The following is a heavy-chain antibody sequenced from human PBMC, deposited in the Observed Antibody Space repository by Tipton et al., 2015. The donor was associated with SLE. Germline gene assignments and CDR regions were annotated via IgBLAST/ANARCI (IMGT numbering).Heavy chain of an antibody. J-gene: IGHJ4*02. CDR1: GGSISSYY. D-gene: IGHD2-15*01. CDR2: IYYSGST. V-gene: IGHV4-59*01. CDR3: AGGWQDYCSGGTCYALDY. Sequence: TLSLTCTVSGGSISSYYWSWIRQPPGKGLEWIGYIYYSGSTNYNPSLKSRVTISVDRAKNQFSLKLRSVTAADTAVYYCAGGWQDYCSGGTCYALDYWGQGTLVTVSS.